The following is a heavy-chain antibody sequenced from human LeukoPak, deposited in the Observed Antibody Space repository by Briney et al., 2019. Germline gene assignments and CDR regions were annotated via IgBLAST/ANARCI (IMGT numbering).Heavy chain of an antibody. J-gene: IGHJ4*02. V-gene: IGHV1-69*02. D-gene: IGHD3-22*01. CDR2: IIPIIQIT. Sequence: SVKVSCKVSGGTFSSYSLSWVRQAPGQGLEGMGRIIPIIQITNYAQKFQGRVTITADKSTTTAYLELSSLRSEDTAVYYCAWHPSSGEFYFDSWGQGTLVTVSS. CDR1: GGTFSSYS. CDR3: AWHPSSGEFYFDS.